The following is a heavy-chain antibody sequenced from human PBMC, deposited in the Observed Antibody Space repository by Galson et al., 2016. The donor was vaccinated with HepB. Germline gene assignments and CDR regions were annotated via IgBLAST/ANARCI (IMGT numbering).Heavy chain of an antibody. CDR3: ARGNTFDY. V-gene: IGHV6-1*01. CDR2: TYYRSKWYN. J-gene: IGHJ4*02. D-gene: IGHD4-11*01. CDR1: GDSVSSNSAA. Sequence: CAISGDSVSSNSAAWNWIRQSPSRGLEWLGRTYYRSKWYNDYAESVKSRITINPDTSKNQFSLQLHSVTPDDTAFYYCARGNTFDYWGQGTLVTVAS.